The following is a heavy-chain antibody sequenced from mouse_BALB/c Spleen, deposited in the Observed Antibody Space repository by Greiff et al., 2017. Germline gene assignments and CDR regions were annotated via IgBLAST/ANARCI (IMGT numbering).Heavy chain of an antibody. J-gene: IGHJ3*01. Sequence: VQRVESGPGLVAPSQSLSITCTVSGFSLTSYDISWIRQPPGKGLEWLGVIWTGGGTNYNSAFMSRLSISKDNSKSQVFLKMNSLQTDDTAIYYCVTFAYWGQGTLVTVSA. CDR3: VTFAY. CDR2: IWTGGGT. CDR1: GFSLTSYD. V-gene: IGHV2-9-2*01.